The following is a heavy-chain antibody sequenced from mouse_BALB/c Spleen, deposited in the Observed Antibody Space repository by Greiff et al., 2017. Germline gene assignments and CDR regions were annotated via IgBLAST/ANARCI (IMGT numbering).Heavy chain of an antibody. CDR1: GFTFSSYT. Sequence: EVMLVESGGGLVQPGGSLKLSCAASGFTFSSYTMSWVRQTPEKRLEWVAYISNGGGSTYYPDTVKGRFTISRDNAKNTLYLQMSSLKSEDTAMYYCARHEGYYWYFDVWGAGTTVTVSS. V-gene: IGHV5-12-2*01. D-gene: IGHD2-3*01. CDR3: ARHEGYYWYFDV. CDR2: ISNGGGST. J-gene: IGHJ1*01.